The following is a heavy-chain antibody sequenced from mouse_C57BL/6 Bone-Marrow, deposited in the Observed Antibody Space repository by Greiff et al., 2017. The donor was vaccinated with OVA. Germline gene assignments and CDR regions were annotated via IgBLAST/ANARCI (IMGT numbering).Heavy chain of an antibody. CDR1: GYTFTSYW. J-gene: IGHJ4*01. Sequence: VKLQQPGAELVRPGTSVKLSCKASGYTFTSYWMHWVKQRPGQGLEWIGVIDPSDSYTNYNQQFKGKATLTVDTSSSTAYMQLSSLTSEDSAVYYCARWRLFDSDCEGLDYAMDYWGQGTSVTVSS. D-gene: IGHD2-12*01. V-gene: IGHV1-59*01. CDR2: IDPSDSYT. CDR3: ARWRLFDSDCEGLDYAMDY.